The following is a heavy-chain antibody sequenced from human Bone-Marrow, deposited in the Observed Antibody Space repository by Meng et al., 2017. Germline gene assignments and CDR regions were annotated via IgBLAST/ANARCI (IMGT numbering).Heavy chain of an antibody. J-gene: IGHJ6*02. V-gene: IGHV3-74*01. D-gene: IGHD6-13*01. Sequence: GESLKISCAASGFTFSSYGMHWVRQAPGKGLVWVSRINSDGSSTSYADSVKGRFTISRDNAKNTLYLQMNSLRAEDTAVYYCARGGSSWYFYLETSYGMDVWGQGTTVTVSS. CDR2: INSDGSST. CDR3: ARGGSSWYFYLETSYGMDV. CDR1: GFTFSSYG.